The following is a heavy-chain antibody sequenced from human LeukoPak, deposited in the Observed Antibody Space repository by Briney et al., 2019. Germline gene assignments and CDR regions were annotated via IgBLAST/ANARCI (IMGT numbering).Heavy chain of an antibody. CDR2: IYYSGST. D-gene: IGHD3-3*01. J-gene: IGHJ6*02. V-gene: IGHV4-39*01. CDR3: ARYSRYYDFWSGYSTWYYYYYGMDV. Sequence: SETLSLTCTVSGGSISSSSYYWGWIRQPPGKGLEWIGSIYYSGSTYYNPSLKSRVTISVDTSKNQFSLKLSSVTAADTAVYYCARYSRYYDFWSGYSTWYYYYYGMDVWGQGTTVTVSS. CDR1: GGSISSSSYY.